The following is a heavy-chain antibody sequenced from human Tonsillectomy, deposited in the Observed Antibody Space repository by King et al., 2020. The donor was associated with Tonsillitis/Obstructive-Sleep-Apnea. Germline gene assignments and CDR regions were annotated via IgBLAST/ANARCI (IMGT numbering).Heavy chain of an antibody. CDR2: NSAYNGHT. CDR1: GYTFTNYG. CDR3: ERDYVCHYHDISACYTFCH. J-gene: IGHJ4*02. V-gene: IGHV1-18*01. Sequence: QLVQSGAEVKKTGASVQVSCKASGYTFTNYGISWVRQAPGQGLEWMGWNSAYNGHTNSAKKLQGRVTMTTDTSTSTAFMELRSLRSDDTVLFFCERDYVCHYHDISACYTFCHWGQGTVVTLS. D-gene: IGHD3-22*01.